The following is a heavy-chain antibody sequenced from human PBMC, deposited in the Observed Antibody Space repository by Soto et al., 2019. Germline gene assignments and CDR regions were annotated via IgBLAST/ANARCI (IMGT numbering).Heavy chain of an antibody. CDR2: INPKSGGT. CDR3: ARNRATVSEMTYYYHYGMDV. CDR1: RDIFVSFY. Sequence: ASLKVSCKASRDIFVSFYIRWVRQAPGQGLEWMGWINPKSGGTNYAQKFQGRVTMTRDTSISTAYMELSSLRSDDTAVYYCARNRATVSEMTYYYHYGMDVWGQGTTVTLSS. V-gene: IGHV1-2*02. D-gene: IGHD4-4*01. J-gene: IGHJ6*02.